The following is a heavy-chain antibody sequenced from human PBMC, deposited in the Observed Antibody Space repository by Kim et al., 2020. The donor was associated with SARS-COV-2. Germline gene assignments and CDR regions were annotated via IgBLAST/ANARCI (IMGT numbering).Heavy chain of an antibody. Sequence: SVKVSCKASGGTFSSYAISWVRQAPGQGLEWMGGIIPIFGTSNYAQKFQGRVTITADESTSTAYMELSSLRSEDTAVYYCARGPYSSSWGPRHFDYWGQGTLVTVSS. CDR2: IIPIFGTS. CDR1: GGTFSSYA. J-gene: IGHJ4*02. V-gene: IGHV1-69*13. CDR3: ARGPYSSSWGPRHFDY. D-gene: IGHD6-13*01.